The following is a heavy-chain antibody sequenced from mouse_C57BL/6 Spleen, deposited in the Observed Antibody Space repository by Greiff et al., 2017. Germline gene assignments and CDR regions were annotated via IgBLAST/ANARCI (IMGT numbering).Heavy chain of an antibody. CDR2: IHPNSGST. D-gene: IGHD2-10*01. J-gene: IGHJ3*01. Sequence: QVQLQQPGAELVKPGASVKLSCKASGYTFTSYWMHWVKQRPGQGLEWIGMIHPNSGSTNYNEKFKSKATLTVDKSSSTAYMQRSSLTSTDSAVYDCARSLLEEFAYWGQGTLVTVSA. CDR1: GYTFTSYW. CDR3: ARSLLEEFAY. V-gene: IGHV1-64*01.